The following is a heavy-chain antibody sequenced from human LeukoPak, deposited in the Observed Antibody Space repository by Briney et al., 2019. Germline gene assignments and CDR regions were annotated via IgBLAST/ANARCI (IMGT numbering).Heavy chain of an antibody. J-gene: IGHJ4*02. D-gene: IGHD6-19*01. V-gene: IGHV4-39*01. CDR3: ARWRYSSGWY. Sequence: PSETLSLTCTVSGGSISSSSYYWGWIRQPPGKGLEWIGSIYYSGSTYYNPSLKSRVTISVDTSKNQFSLKLSSVTAADTAVYYCARWRYSSGWYWGQGTLVTVSS. CDR2: IYYSGST. CDR1: GGSISSSSYY.